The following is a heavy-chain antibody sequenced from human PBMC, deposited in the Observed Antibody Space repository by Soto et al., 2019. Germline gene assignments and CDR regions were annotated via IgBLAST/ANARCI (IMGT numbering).Heavy chain of an antibody. CDR1: GGSISSYY. CDR2: IYYSGST. CDR3: ARLAAEPTDY. Sequence: SETLSLTCTVSGGSISSYYWSWIRQPPGKGLEWIGYIYYSGSTNYNPSLKSRVTISVDTSKNQFSLKLSSVTAADTAVYYCARLAAEPTDYWGQGTLVTVSS. J-gene: IGHJ4*02. D-gene: IGHD6-13*01. V-gene: IGHV4-59*08.